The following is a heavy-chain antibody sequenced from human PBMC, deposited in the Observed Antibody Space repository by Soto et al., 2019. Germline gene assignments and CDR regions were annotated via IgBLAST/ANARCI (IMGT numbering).Heavy chain of an antibody. CDR2: IIPILGIA. V-gene: IGHV1-69*02. CDR3: ARSTGYSSGWYVS. Sequence: SVKVSCKASGGTSSSYTISWVRQAPGQGLEWMGRIIPILGIANYAQKFQGRVTITADKSTSTAYMELSSLRSEDTAVYYCARSTGYSSGWYVSWGQGTLVTVSS. J-gene: IGHJ4*02. D-gene: IGHD6-19*01. CDR1: GGTSSSYT.